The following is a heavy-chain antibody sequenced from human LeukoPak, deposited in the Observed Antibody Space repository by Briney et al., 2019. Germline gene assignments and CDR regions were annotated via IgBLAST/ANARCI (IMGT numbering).Heavy chain of an antibody. CDR1: GYTFTGYY. V-gene: IGHV1-2*02. J-gene: IGHJ5*02. CDR2: INPNSGGT. D-gene: IGHD3-3*01. Sequence: GASVKVSCKASGYTFTGYYMHWVRQAPGQGLEWMGWINPNSGGTNYAQKFQGRVTMPRDTSISTAYMELSRLRSDDTAVYYCARDQVTIFGVIGGRFDPWGQGTLVTVSS. CDR3: ARDQVTIFGVIGGRFDP.